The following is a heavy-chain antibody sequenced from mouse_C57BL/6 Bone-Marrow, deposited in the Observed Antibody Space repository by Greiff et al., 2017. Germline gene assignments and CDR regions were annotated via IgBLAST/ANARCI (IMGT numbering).Heavy chain of an antibody. V-gene: IGHV1-26*01. CDR2: INPNNGGT. CDR1: GYTFTDYY. CDR3: ARASYYGSSQPAWFAY. D-gene: IGHD1-1*01. Sequence: VQLQQSGPELVKPGASVKISCKASGYTFTDYYMNWVKQSHGKSLEWIGDINPNNGGTSYNQKFKGKATLTVDKSSSTAYMELRSLTSEDSAVYYCARASYYGSSQPAWFAYWGQGTLVTVSA. J-gene: IGHJ3*01.